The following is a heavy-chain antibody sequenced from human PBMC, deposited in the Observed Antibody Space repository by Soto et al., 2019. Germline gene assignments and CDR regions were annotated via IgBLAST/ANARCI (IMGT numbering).Heavy chain of an antibody. Sequence: GGSLRLSCAASGFSFRNYAMHWVRRAPGKGLEWVSGISWHSGTIGYADSVRGRFTISRDNAKNSLYLQMNSLRPEDTALYFCLKEKLYSNYEYYFDYWGQGTLVTVSS. CDR3: LKEKLYSNYEYYFDY. D-gene: IGHD4-4*01. CDR2: ISWHSGTI. CDR1: GFSFRNYA. J-gene: IGHJ4*02. V-gene: IGHV3-9*01.